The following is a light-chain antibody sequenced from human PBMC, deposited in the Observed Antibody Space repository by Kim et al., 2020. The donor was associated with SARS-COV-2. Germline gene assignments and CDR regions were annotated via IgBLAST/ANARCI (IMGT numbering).Light chain of an antibody. CDR2: GAS. CDR3: QQYGSSPVH. CDR1: QSFSSRY. J-gene: IGKJ2*01. Sequence: APRARATRPCRHRQSFSSRYLAWYQQTPGHAPRLPIYGASSRATGIPDRFSGSGSGTDFTLTISRLEPEDFAVYYCQQYGSSPVHFGQGTKLEI. V-gene: IGKV3-20*01.